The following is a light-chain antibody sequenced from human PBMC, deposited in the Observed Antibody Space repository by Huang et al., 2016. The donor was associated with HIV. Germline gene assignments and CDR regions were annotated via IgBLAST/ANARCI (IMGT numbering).Light chain of an antibody. J-gene: IGKJ1*01. CDR3: QQYYASPQT. Sequence: DIVMAQSPGSLAVSLGERATLTCRSSQSVFSTSTNKDYLAWFQKKPVQPPKLLLFWSSTLEVGVPDRFSGSGSRTHFTLTIGNLEADDAAIYYCQQYYASPQTFGQGTRV. CDR1: QSVFSTSTNKDY. V-gene: IGKV4-1*01. CDR2: WSS.